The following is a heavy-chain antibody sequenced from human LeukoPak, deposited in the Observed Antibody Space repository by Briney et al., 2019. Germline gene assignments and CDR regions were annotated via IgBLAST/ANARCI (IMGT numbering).Heavy chain of an antibody. CDR2: IYYSGST. CDR3: ARDRRGYSYGLDY. CDR1: GGSISSYY. D-gene: IGHD5-18*01. V-gene: IGHV4-59*01. Sequence: SETLSLTCTVSGGSISSYYWSWIRQPPGKGLEWIGYIYYSGSTNYNPSLKSRVTISVDTSKNQFSLKLSSVTAADTAVYYCARDRRGYSYGLDYWGQGTLVTVSS. J-gene: IGHJ4*02.